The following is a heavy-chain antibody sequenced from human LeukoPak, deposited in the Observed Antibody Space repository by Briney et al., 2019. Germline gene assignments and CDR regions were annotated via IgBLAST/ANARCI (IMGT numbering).Heavy chain of an antibody. CDR2: INHSGST. CDR1: GGSFSGYY. V-gene: IGHV4-34*01. D-gene: IGHD3-16*01. CDR3: ARGRGDQADWFDP. J-gene: IGHJ5*02. Sequence: SETLSLXCAVYGGSFSGYYWSWIRQPPGKGLEWIGEINHSGSTNYNPSLKSRVTISVDTSKNQFSLKLSSVTAADTAVYYCARGRGDQADWFDPWGQGTLVTVSS.